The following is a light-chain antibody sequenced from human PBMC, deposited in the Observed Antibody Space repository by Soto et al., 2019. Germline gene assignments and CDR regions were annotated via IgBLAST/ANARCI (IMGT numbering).Light chain of an antibody. CDR1: SGHSNYA. V-gene: IGLV4-69*01. J-gene: IGLJ2*01. Sequence: QLVLTQSPSASASLGASVKLTCTLSSGHSNYAIAWHQQQPEKGPRYLMKLNNDGSHSKGDGIPDRFSGSSSGAERSLTILNLPSEDENEYYCQTWDTGISVVFGGGTKLTVL. CDR2: LNNDGSH. CDR3: QTWDTGISVV.